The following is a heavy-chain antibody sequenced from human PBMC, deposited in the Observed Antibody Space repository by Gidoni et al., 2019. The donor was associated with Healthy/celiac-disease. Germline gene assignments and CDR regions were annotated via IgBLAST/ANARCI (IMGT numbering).Heavy chain of an antibody. D-gene: IGHD3-3*01. V-gene: IGHV4-39*01. CDR1: GGSISSSSYY. Sequence: QLQLQESGPGLVKPSETLSLTCTVPGGSISSSSYYWGWIRQPPGKGLEWIGSIYYSGSTYYNPSLKSRVTISVDTSKNQFSLKLSSVTAADTAVYYCARSVDFWSGSEVTYWGQGTLVTVSS. CDR3: ARSVDFWSGSEVTY. J-gene: IGHJ4*02. CDR2: IYYSGST.